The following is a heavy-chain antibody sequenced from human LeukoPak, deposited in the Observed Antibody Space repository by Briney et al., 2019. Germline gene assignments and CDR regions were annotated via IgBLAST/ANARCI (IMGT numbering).Heavy chain of an antibody. CDR3: VTEYWYRFDY. CDR1: GFNFRRYN. V-gene: IGHV3-7*01. J-gene: IGHJ4*02. D-gene: IGHD6-13*01. CDR2: FAWDESAI. Sequence: GGSLRLSSITSGFNFRRYNMAWVRQAPGKGLEWLATFAWDESAIEYTDSVRGRFTISRDNAKNSVHLQMTGLRAEDTAVYFCVTEYWYRFDYWGQGLLVTVSS.